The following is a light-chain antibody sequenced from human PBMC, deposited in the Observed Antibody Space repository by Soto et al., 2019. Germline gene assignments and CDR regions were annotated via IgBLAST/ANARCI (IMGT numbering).Light chain of an antibody. Sequence: QSALSQAPGSSGSTWQRVSVCCSGGSGSVGSNTVNGYQQLPGTAPKLLIYSDNQRPSGVPDPFSGSKSGTSASLAISGLQSEDEADYYCAAWDDSLNGYVFGTGTKVTVL. CDR3: AAWDDSLNGYV. CDR1: SGSVGSNT. CDR2: SDN. V-gene: IGLV1-44*01. J-gene: IGLJ1*01.